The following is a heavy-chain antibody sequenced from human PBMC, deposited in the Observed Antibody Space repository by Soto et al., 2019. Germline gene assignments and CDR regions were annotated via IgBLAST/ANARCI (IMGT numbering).Heavy chain of an antibody. CDR3: ARGVDTARFDP. D-gene: IGHD5-18*01. CDR1: GYTFTSYA. V-gene: IGHV1-3*01. CDR2: INAGNGNT. J-gene: IGHJ5*02. Sequence: QVQLVRSGAEVKKPGASVKVSCKASGYTFTSYAISWVRQAPGQSLEWMGWINAGNGNTKYSQRFQDRVTITRDTSASTAYMELSSLRSEDTAVYYCARGVDTARFDPWGQGTLVTVSS.